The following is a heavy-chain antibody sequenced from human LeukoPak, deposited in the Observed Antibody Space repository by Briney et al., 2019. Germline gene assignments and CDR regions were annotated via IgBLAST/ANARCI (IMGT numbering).Heavy chain of an antibody. CDR2: IYYSGST. CDR3: AKDLEATIFREQQLDPYYFDY. CDR1: GGSISSTNYY. V-gene: IGHV4-39*07. Sequence: PSETLSLTCTVSGGSISSTNYYWGWIRQPPGKGLEWIGSIYYSGSTYYNPSLKSRVTISVDTSKNHFSLKLSSVTAADTAVYYCAKDLEATIFREQQLDPYYFDYWGQGTLVTVSS. D-gene: IGHD6-13*01. J-gene: IGHJ4*02.